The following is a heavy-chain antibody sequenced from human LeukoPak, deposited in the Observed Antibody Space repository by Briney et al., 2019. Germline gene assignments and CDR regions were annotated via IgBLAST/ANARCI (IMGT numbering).Heavy chain of an antibody. D-gene: IGHD6-19*01. CDR1: GFTFSSYA. CDR3: AKGGWAVAGTSQFDP. CDR2: ISGSGGST. V-gene: IGHV3-23*01. J-gene: IGHJ5*02. Sequence: GGSLRLSCAASGFTFSSYAMSWVRKAPGKGLEGVSAISGSGGSTYYADSVKGRFTISRDNSKNTLYLQMNSLRAEDTAVYYCAKGGWAVAGTSQFDPWGQGTLVTVSS.